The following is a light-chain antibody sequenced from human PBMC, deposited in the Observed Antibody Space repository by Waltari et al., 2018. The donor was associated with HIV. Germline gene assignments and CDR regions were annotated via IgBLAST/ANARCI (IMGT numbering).Light chain of an antibody. V-gene: IGKV4-1*01. CDR3: QQYYSTPLT. CDR2: RAS. Sequence: DIVMTQSPDSLALSLCEMATINCTSSQSVLYTSKNKHYVACYQVKVGNHPRLLIYRASSRESGVPDRFSGSGSGTDFALTINTLQAEDVAVYYCQQYYSTPLTFGGGTRVEIK. CDR1: QSVLYTSKNKHY. J-gene: IGKJ4*01.